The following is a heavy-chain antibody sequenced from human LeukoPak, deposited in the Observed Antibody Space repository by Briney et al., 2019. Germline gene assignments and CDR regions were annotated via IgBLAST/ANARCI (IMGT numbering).Heavy chain of an antibody. CDR2: INRSGST. CDR3: ARGYCSSTSCRNWFDP. J-gene: IGHJ5*02. CDR1: GGSFSGYY. Sequence: SETLSLTCAVYGGSFSGYYWSWIRQPPGKGLEWIGEINRSGSTNYNPSLKSRVTISVDTSKNQFSLKLSSVTAADTAVYYCARGYCSSTSCRNWFDPWGQGTLVTVSS. D-gene: IGHD2-2*01. V-gene: IGHV4-34*01.